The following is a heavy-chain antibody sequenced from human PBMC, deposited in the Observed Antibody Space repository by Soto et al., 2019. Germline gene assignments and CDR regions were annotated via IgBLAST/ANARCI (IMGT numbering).Heavy chain of an antibody. Sequence: PGGSLRLSCAASGFTFSSYGMHWVRQAPGKGLEWVAVIWYDGSNKYYADSVKGRFTISRDNSKNTLYLQMNSLRAEDTAVYYCARDPYCSGGSCYHNWFDPWGQGTLVTVSS. D-gene: IGHD2-15*01. CDR3: ARDPYCSGGSCYHNWFDP. CDR1: GFTFSSYG. CDR2: IWYDGSNK. V-gene: IGHV3-33*01. J-gene: IGHJ5*02.